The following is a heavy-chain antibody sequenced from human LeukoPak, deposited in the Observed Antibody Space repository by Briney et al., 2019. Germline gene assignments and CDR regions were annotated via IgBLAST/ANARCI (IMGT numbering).Heavy chain of an antibody. CDR1: GFTFSSYG. CDR3: ARDYSGYDEVWFDP. CDR2: ISSSSNHI. V-gene: IGHV3-21*01. J-gene: IGHJ5*02. Sequence: PGGSLRLSCAASGFTFSSYGMHWVRQAPGKGLEWVSSISSSSNHIYYADSVKGRFTVSRDNAKNSLYLQMNSLRAEDTAVYYCARDYSGYDEVWFDPWGQGTLVTVSS. D-gene: IGHD5-12*01.